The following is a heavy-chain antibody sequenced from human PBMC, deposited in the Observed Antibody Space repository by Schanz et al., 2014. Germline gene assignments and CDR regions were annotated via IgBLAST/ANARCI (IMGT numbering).Heavy chain of an antibody. CDR3: AKGSRSGSKVMDV. V-gene: IGHV3-64*01. CDR2: ISSKGDMT. J-gene: IGHJ6*03. D-gene: IGHD3-10*01. Sequence: EVHLLESGGGLVQPGGSLRLSCSASGFTFSIYAMHWVRQAPGKGLEYVSSISSKGDMTFYGNSVKGRFTISRDNSKSTLYLQMNSLRPEDTALYYCAKGSRSGSKVMDVWGKGTTVTVSS. CDR1: GFTFSIYA.